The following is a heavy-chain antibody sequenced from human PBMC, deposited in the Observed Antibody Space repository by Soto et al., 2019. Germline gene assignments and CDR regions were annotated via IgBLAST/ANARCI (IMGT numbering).Heavy chain of an antibody. J-gene: IGHJ5*02. CDR3: ARQGARTGYSCGWYVGVGWFDP. D-gene: IGHD6-19*01. Sequence: GESLKISCKCSGYSFTSYWIGWVRQMPGKGLEWMGIIYPGDSDTRYSPSFQGQVTISADKSISTAYLQWSSLKASDTAMYYCARQGARTGYSCGWYVGVGWFDPWGQGT. CDR2: IYPGDSDT. V-gene: IGHV5-51*01. CDR1: GYSFTSYW.